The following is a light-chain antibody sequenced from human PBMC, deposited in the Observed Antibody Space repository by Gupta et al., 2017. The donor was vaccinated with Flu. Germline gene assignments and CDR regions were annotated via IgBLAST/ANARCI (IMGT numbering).Light chain of an antibody. CDR2: KDT. J-gene: IGLJ1*01. CDR3: QAWDSNTGV. CDR1: NLGDKY. Sequence: SYELTQPPSVSVSPGQTASITCSGDNLGDKYASWYQQKPGQSPVLVIYKDTKRPSGIPERFSGSNSGTTATLTIGGTQARDEDDYYCQAWDSNTGVFGTGTKVTVL. V-gene: IGLV3-1*01.